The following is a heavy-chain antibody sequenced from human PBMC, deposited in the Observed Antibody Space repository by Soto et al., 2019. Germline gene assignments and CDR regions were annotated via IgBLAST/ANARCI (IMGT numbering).Heavy chain of an antibody. J-gene: IGHJ3*02. CDR1: GGSISSGDYY. CDR2: IYYSGST. CDR3: ARGYSYGYHDAFDI. D-gene: IGHD5-18*01. V-gene: IGHV4-30-4*01. Sequence: SETLSLTCTVSGGSISSGDYYWSWIRQPPGKGLEWIGYIYYSGSTYYNPSLKSRVTISVDTSKNQFSLKLSSVTAADTAVYYCARGYSYGYHDAFDIWGQGTMVTVSS.